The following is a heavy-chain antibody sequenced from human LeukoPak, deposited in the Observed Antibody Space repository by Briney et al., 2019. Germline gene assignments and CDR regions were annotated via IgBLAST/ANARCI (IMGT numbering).Heavy chain of an antibody. CDR2: IWSDGSNK. V-gene: IGHV3-33*06. CDR3: EKDRYYYDSSGLFDY. Sequence: GGSLRLSCAASGFTFSSYGMHWVRQAPGKGLEWVAVIWSDGSNKYYADSVKVRCTISRDNSKNTLYLQLNSLRAEDTAAYYCEKDRYYYDSSGLFDYWGQGNLWTVSS. CDR1: GFTFSSYG. D-gene: IGHD3-22*01. J-gene: IGHJ4*02.